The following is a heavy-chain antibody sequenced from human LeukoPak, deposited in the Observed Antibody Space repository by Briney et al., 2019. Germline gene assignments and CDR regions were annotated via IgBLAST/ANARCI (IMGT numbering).Heavy chain of an antibody. J-gene: IGHJ4*02. CDR2: INHSGST. CDR3: ARRRSSSWYYFDY. CDR1: GGSFSGYY. D-gene: IGHD6-13*01. Sequence: AETLSLTCAVYGGSFSGYYWSWIRQPPGKGLEWIGEINHSGSTNYNPSLKSRVTIPVDTSKNQFSLKLSSVTAADTAVYYCARRRSSSWYYFDYWGQGTLVTVSS. V-gene: IGHV4-34*01.